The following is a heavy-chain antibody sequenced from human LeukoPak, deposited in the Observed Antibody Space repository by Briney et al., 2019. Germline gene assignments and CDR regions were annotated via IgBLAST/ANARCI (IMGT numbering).Heavy chain of an antibody. CDR1: GGSISSGGYY. D-gene: IGHD3-10*01. J-gene: IGHJ6*03. V-gene: IGHV4-31*03. CDR3: ARERAGTMVRGVIYYYYYMDV. Sequence: PSETLSLTCTVSGGSISSGGYYWSWIRQHPGKGLEWIGYIYYSGSTYYNPSLKSRATISVDTSKNQFSLKLSSVTAADTAVYYCARERAGTMVRGVIYYYYYMDVWGKGTTVTVSS. CDR2: IYYSGST.